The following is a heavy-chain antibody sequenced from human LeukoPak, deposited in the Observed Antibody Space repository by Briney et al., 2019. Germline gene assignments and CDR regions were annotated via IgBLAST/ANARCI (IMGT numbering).Heavy chain of an antibody. D-gene: IGHD4-17*01. J-gene: IGHJ6*03. CDR3: AREGDYGDYSKSFYYMDV. V-gene: IGHV4-4*07. CDR2: IYTSENT. CDR1: GVSISSYY. Sequence: SETLSLTCTVSGVSISSYYWSWIRQPAGKGLEWIGRIYTSENTDYNPSLKSRVTMSVDMSTSQFSLRLTSVTAADTAVYYCAREGDYGDYSKSFYYMDVWGKGTTVTVSS.